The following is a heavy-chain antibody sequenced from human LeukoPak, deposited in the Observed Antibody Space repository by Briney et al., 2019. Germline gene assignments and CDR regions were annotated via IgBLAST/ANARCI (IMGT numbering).Heavy chain of an antibody. Sequence: ASVKVSCKASGGTFSSYAISWVRQAPGQGLEWMGRIIPILGIANYAQKFQGRVTMTRDTSTSTVYMELSSLRSEDTAVYYCARYSSGPNAFDIWGQGTMVTVSS. J-gene: IGHJ3*02. D-gene: IGHD6-25*01. CDR2: IIPILGIA. V-gene: IGHV1-69*04. CDR1: GGTFSSYA. CDR3: ARYSSGPNAFDI.